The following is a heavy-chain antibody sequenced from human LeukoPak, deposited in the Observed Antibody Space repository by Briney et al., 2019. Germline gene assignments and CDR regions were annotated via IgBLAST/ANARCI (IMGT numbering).Heavy chain of an antibody. V-gene: IGHV3-21*01. CDR3: ARDPYYGSGSYYNEGFSLDY. CDR2: ISSSSSYI. J-gene: IGHJ4*02. CDR1: GFTFSSYS. D-gene: IGHD3-10*01. Sequence: GGSLRLSCAASGFTFSSYSMNWVRQAPGKGLEWVSSISSSSSYIYYADSVRGRFTISRDNAKNSLYLQVNSLRAEDTAVYYCARDPYYGSGSYYNEGFSLDYWGQGTLVTVSS.